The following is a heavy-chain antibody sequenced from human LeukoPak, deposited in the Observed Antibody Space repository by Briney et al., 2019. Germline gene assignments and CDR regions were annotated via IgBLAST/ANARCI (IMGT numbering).Heavy chain of an antibody. CDR2: INPNSGGT. Sequence: ASVKVSCKASGYTFTGYYMHWVRQAPGQGLEWMGWINPNSGGTNYAQKFQGRVTMTRDTSISTAYMELSRLRSDDTAVYYCAVLCFGEGYYYMDVWGKGTTVTISS. CDR1: GYTFTGYY. CDR3: AVLCFGEGYYYMDV. J-gene: IGHJ6*03. V-gene: IGHV1-2*02. D-gene: IGHD3-10*01.